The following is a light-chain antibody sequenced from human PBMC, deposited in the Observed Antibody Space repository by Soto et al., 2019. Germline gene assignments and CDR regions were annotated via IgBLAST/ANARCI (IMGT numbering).Light chain of an antibody. J-gene: IGLJ1*01. CDR1: SSNIGAGYD. Sequence: QSVLTQPHSVSGAPGQRVTISCTGSSSNIGAGYDVHWYQQLPGTAPKLLIYGNSNRPSGVPDRFSGSKSGTSASLAITGLQAEDEADYYCQSYDSSLSALYVFGTGTKVTVL. V-gene: IGLV1-40*01. CDR3: QSYDSSLSALYV. CDR2: GNS.